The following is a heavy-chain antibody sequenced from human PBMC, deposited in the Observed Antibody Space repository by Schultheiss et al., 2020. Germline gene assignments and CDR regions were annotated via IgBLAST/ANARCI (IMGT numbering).Heavy chain of an antibody. CDR3: ARISRPVKVIDY. V-gene: IGHV4-34*01. CDR2: INHSGST. Sequence: SETLSLTRAVYGGSFSGYYWSWIRQPPGKGLEWIGEINHSGSTNYNPSLKSRVTISVDTSKNQFSLKLSSVTAADTAVYYCARISRPVKVIDYWGQGTLVTVSS. J-gene: IGHJ4*02. D-gene: IGHD3-3*02. CDR1: GGSFSGYY.